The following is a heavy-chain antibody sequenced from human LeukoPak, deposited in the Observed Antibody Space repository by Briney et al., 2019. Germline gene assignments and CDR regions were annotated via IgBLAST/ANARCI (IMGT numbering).Heavy chain of an antibody. CDR3: ARMVGSGYDYSDFYWYFDL. CDR2: TYYRSKWYN. J-gene: IGHJ2*01. V-gene: IGHV6-1*01. D-gene: IGHD5-12*01. CDR1: GDSVSSNSVA. Sequence: SQTLSLTCAISGDSVSSNSVAWNWIRQSPSRGLEWLGRTYYRSKWYNDYAVSVKSRITINPDTSKNQFSLQLNSVTPEDTAVYYCARMVGSGYDYSDFYWYFDLWGRGTLVTVSS.